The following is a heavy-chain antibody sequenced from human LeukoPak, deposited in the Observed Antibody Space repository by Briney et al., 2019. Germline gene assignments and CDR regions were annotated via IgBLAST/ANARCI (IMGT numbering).Heavy chain of an antibody. CDR3: ASYSGSYYDAFDI. CDR1: GFTFGSYG. V-gene: IGHV3-7*03. Sequence: GGSLRLSCAASGFTFGSYGINWVRRAPGKGLEWVANINQDGSEKYYVDSVKGRFTISRDNAKNTLYLQMNSLRAEDTAVYYCASYSGSYYDAFDIWGQGTMVTVSS. J-gene: IGHJ3*02. D-gene: IGHD1-26*01. CDR2: INQDGSEK.